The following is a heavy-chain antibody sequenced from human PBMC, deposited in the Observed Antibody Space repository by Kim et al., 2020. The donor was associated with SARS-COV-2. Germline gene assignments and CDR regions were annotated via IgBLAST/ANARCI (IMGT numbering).Heavy chain of an antibody. CDR2: INPNSGGT. V-gene: IGHV1-2*02. CDR3: ARVSKDPWFGEFSYYYGMDV. CDR1: GYTFTGYY. D-gene: IGHD3-10*01. Sequence: ASVKVSCKASGYTFTGYYMHWVRQAPGQGLEWMGWINPNSGGTNYAQKFQGRVTMTRDTSISTAYMELSRLRSDDTAVYYCARVSKDPWFGEFSYYYGMDVWGQGTTVTVSS. J-gene: IGHJ6*02.